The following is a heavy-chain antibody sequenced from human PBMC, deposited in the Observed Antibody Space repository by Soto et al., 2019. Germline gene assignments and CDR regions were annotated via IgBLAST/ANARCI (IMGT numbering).Heavy chain of an antibody. J-gene: IGHJ4*02. D-gene: IGHD2-15*01. CDR1: GFTFSSYA. CDR3: AKAVRGPVAATHDY. Sequence: GGSLRLSCAASGFTFSSYAMSWVRQAPGKGLEWVSAISGSGGSTYYADSVKGRFTISRDNSKNTLYLQMNSLRAEDTAVYYCAKAVRGPVAATHDYWGQGTLVTVSS. CDR2: ISGSGGST. V-gene: IGHV3-23*01.